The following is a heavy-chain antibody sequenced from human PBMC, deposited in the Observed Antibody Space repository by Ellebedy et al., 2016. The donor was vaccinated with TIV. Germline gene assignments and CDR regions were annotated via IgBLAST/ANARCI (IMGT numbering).Heavy chain of an antibody. Sequence: PSETLSLTCTVSGDSISGSYWNWIRQPPGRGLEWIGCIYYTGTTYYNPSLKSRVTISLDTSKNQFSLKVNSVTAADTAVYYCARTNAFDIWGRGTMVTVPS. V-gene: IGHV4-59*01. J-gene: IGHJ3*02. CDR3: ARTNAFDI. CDR2: IYYTGTT. CDR1: GDSISGSY.